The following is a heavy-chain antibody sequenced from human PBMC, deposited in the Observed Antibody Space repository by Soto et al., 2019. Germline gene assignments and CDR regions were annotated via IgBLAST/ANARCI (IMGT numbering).Heavy chain of an antibody. J-gene: IGHJ4*02. CDR3: ARDFLLVGALAGTDY. CDR1: GGSISSGGYY. V-gene: IGHV4-31*03. CDR2: IYYSGST. D-gene: IGHD6-19*01. Sequence: QVQLQESGPGLVKPSQTLSLTCTVSGGSISSGGYYWSWIRQHPGKGLEWIGYIYYSGSTYYNPSLKSRVTISVDQSKSQFSLKLSYVTGADTAVYCCARDFLLVGALAGTDYWGQGTLVTVSS.